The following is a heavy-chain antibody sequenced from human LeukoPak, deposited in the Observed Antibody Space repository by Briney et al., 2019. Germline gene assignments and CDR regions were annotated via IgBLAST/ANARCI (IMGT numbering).Heavy chain of an antibody. V-gene: IGHV3-21*01. D-gene: IGHD6-19*01. CDR3: AREQSSGWYATLDY. CDR1: GFTFSSYS. Sequence: GGSLRLSCAASGFTFSSYSMNWVRQAPGKGLEWVSSISSSSSYIYYADSVKGRFTISRDNAKNSLYLQMNSLRAEDTAVYYCAREQSSGWYATLDYWGQGTLVTVSS. J-gene: IGHJ4*02. CDR2: ISSSSSYI.